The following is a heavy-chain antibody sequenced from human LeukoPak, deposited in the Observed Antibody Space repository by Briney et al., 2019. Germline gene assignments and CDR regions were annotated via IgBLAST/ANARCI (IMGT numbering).Heavy chain of an antibody. CDR1: DFAFSNYA. Sequence: PGGSLRLSCETSDFAFSNYAMSWVRQAPGKGLEWISAITDSGGNTYYADSVKGRFTISRDNSKNTLYLQMNSLRAEDTAVYYCAKLTITHDYWGQGTLVTVSS. CDR3: AKLTITHDY. J-gene: IGHJ4*02. D-gene: IGHD3-10*01. V-gene: IGHV3-23*01. CDR2: ITDSGGNT.